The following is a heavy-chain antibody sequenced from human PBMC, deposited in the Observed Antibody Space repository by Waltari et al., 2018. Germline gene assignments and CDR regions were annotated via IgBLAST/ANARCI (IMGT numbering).Heavy chain of an antibody. J-gene: IGHJ3*02. CDR1: GYTFSSSA. CDR3: ARDRTSSPLGAFDI. CDR2: IIPIFGTA. V-gene: IGHV1-69*01. Sequence: QVQLVQSGAEVKKPGASVKVSCKASGYTFSSSAISWVRPAPGQGLEWMGGIIPIFGTANYAQKLQGRVTMTADESTSTAYMELSSLRSEDKAVYYCARDRTSSPLGAFDIWGQGTMVTVSS. D-gene: IGHD2-2*01.